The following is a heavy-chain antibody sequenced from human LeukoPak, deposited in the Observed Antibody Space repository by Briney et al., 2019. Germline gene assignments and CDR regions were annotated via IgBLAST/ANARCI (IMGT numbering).Heavy chain of an antibody. V-gene: IGHV3-48*01. CDR2: IGSSGNTI. Sequence: GGSLRLSCAASGFTFSSYGINWVRQAPGKGLEWVSYIGSSGNTIYYADSVKGRFTTSRDNAKNSLYLQLISLRAEDTAVYYCAREPSSSGPFDYWGQGTLVTVSS. CDR3: AREPSSSGPFDY. J-gene: IGHJ4*02. D-gene: IGHD6-25*01. CDR1: GFTFSSYG.